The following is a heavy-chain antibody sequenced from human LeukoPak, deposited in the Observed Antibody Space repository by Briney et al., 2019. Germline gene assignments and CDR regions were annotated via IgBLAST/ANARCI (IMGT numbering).Heavy chain of an antibody. V-gene: IGHV3-15*01. CDR2: IKSKTDGGTT. J-gene: IGHJ4*02. D-gene: IGHD3-22*01. CDR1: GFTFSSYA. CDR3: AKFPEGYYYDSSGYYSHLDY. Sequence: GSLRLSCAASGFTFSSYAMSWVRQAPGKGLEWVGRIKSKTDGGTTDYAAPVKGRFTISRDDSKNTLYLQMNSLRAEDTAVYYCAKFPEGYYYDSSGYYSHLDYWGQGTLVIVSS.